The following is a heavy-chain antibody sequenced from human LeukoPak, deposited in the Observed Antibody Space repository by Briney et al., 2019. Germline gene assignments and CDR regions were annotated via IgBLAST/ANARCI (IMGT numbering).Heavy chain of an antibody. D-gene: IGHD2-15*01. CDR3: AKQLGYCSDGSCYFPY. CDR1: GFTFDDYA. Sequence: GGSLRLSCVASGFTFDDYAMHWVRQAPGKGLEWVSAISNNGGYTYYADSVQGRFTISRDNSKSTLCLQMNSLRAEDTAVYYCAKQLGYCSDGSCYFPYWGQGTLVTVSS. CDR2: ISNNGGYT. J-gene: IGHJ4*02. V-gene: IGHV3-23*01.